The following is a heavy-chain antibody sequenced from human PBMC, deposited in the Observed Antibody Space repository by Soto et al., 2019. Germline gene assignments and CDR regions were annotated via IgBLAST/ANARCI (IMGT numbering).Heavy chain of an antibody. CDR3: ARNGFGGVGWGMDV. CDR2: IYPDDSDS. D-gene: IGHD3-10*01. J-gene: IGHJ6*02. CDR1: GYSFTTYW. V-gene: IGHV5-51*01. Sequence: EVQLVQSGAEVKKPGESLKISCKGSGYSFTTYWIGWSRQMPGKGLEWMGIIYPDDSDSRYSPSFRGQVTFSAAKSINTADLQWSSLKASDTAIYYCARNGFGGVGWGMDVWGQGTMVTVSS.